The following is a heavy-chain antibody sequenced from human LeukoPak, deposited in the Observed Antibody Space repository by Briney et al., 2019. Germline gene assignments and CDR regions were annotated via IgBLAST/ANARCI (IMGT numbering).Heavy chain of an antibody. D-gene: IGHD3-22*01. CDR3: ARVRRITMIVALGAFDI. CDR1: GYTFTGYY. V-gene: IGHV1-2*02. J-gene: IGHJ3*02. Sequence: ASVKVSCKASGYTFTGYYMHWVRQAPGQGLEWMGWINPNSGGTNYAQKFQGRVTMTRDTSTSTAYMELRSLRSDDTAVYYCARVRRITMIVALGAFDIWGQGTMVTVSS. CDR2: INPNSGGT.